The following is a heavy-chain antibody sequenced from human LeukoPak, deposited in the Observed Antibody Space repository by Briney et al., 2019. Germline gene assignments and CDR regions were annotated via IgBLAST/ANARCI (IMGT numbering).Heavy chain of an antibody. CDR2: ISSSGSTI. CDR1: GFTFSDYY. J-gene: IGHJ6*02. D-gene: IGHD5-18*01. CDR3: ARVEYSYGSRRYYYGMDV. Sequence: GGSLRLSCAASGFTFSDYYMSWIRQAPGKGLEWVSYISSSGSTIYYADSVKGRFTISRDNAKNSLYLQTNSLRAEDTAVYYCARVEYSYGSRRYYYGMDVWGQGTTVTVSS. V-gene: IGHV3-11*01.